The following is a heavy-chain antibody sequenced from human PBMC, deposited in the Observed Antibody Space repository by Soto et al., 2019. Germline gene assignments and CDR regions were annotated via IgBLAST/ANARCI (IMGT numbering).Heavy chain of an antibody. Sequence: GASVKVSCKASGGTFSSYAISWVRQAPGQGLEWMGGIIPIFGTANYAQKFQGRVTITADKSTSTAYMELSSLRSEDTAVYYCARWLSYYYYGMDVWGQGTTVTVSS. D-gene: IGHD3-22*01. CDR3: ARWLSYYYYGMDV. V-gene: IGHV1-69*06. J-gene: IGHJ6*02. CDR1: GGTFSSYA. CDR2: IIPIFGTA.